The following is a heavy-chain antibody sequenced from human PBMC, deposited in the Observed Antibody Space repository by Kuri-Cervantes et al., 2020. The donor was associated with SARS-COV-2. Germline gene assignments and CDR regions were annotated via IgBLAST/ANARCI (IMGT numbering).Heavy chain of an antibody. CDR3: ARDRPSNYYGSESSLYAFDI. V-gene: IGHV3-48*03. CDR2: ISSSGSAI. Sequence: GGSLRLSCAASGFTFSSYEMHWVRQAPGKGLEWVSYISSSGSAIYYADSVKGRFTISRDNAKNSLYLQMNSLRAEDTAVYYCARDRPSNYYGSESSLYAFDIWGQGTMVTVSS. CDR1: GFTFSSYE. D-gene: IGHD3-10*01. J-gene: IGHJ3*02.